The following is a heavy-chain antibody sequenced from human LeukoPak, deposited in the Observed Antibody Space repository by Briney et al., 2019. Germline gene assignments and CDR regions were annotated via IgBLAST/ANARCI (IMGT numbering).Heavy chain of an antibody. CDR2: IYYSGST. J-gene: IGHJ4*02. CDR1: GGSISSSSYY. V-gene: IGHV4-39*01. CDR3: ARGCYLGYYFDY. D-gene: IGHD2-15*01. Sequence: PSETLSLTCTVSGGSISSSSYYWGWIRQPPGKGLEWIVSIYYSGSTYYNPSLKSRVTISVDTSKNQFSLKLSSVTAADTAVYYCARGCYLGYYFDYWGQGTLVTVSS.